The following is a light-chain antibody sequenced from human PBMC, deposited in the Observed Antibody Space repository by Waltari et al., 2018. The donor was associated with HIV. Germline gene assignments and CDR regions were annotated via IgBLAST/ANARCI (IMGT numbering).Light chain of an antibody. Sequence: QSALTQPAYVSGSPGQSITISCTGPTSDADSFDYVSWYQQPPGKVPTLIIYEVSLRASGVSNRFSASKAGNTTSLTISGLQAEDEAVYYCGSDTATNSMMFGGGTKLTVL. J-gene: IGLJ3*02. CDR2: EVS. CDR3: GSDTATNSMM. CDR1: TSDADSFDY. V-gene: IGLV2-14*01.